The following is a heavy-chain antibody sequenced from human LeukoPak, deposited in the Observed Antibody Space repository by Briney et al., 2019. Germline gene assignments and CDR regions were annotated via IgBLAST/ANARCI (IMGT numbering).Heavy chain of an antibody. CDR1: GFTLSSYW. Sequence: GGSLRLSCAASGFTLSSYWMSWVRQAPGKGLEWVANIKQDGSEKYYVDSVKGRFTISRDNAKNSLYLQMNSLRAEDTAVYYCAREVFGDGTFDYWGQGTLVTVSS. J-gene: IGHJ4*02. CDR2: IKQDGSEK. V-gene: IGHV3-7*01. D-gene: IGHD3-10*01. CDR3: AREVFGDGTFDY.